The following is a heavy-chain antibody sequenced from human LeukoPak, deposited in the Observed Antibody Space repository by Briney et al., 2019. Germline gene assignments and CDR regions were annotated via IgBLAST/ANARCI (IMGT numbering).Heavy chain of an antibody. CDR1: GYTFTSYD. CDR3: ARDYYDSSGYYYYFDY. J-gene: IGHJ4*02. Sequence: GASVKVSCKASGYTFTSYDIHWVRQATGQGLEWMGWMNPNSGNTGYAQKFQGRVTMTRNTSISTAYMELSSLRSEDTAVYYCARDYYDSSGYYYYFDYWGQGTLVTVSS. V-gene: IGHV1-8*01. CDR2: MNPNSGNT. D-gene: IGHD3-22*01.